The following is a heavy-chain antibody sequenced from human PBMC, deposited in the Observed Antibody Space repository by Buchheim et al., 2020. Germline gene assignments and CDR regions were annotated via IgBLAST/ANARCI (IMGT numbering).Heavy chain of an antibody. V-gene: IGHV3-15*01. CDR1: GFTFSDAW. D-gene: IGHD3-22*01. CDR3: TTSYYDSSGYYEY. CDR2: IKSKPDGGTR. Sequence: EVQLVESGGGLVKPGGSLRLSCVASGFTFSDAWMSWVRQAPGKGLEWVGRIKSKPDGGTRDYAAPVKGRFTISRGDSKTTLYLQMNSLKTEDTAVYYCTTSYYDSSGYYEYWGQGT. J-gene: IGHJ4*02.